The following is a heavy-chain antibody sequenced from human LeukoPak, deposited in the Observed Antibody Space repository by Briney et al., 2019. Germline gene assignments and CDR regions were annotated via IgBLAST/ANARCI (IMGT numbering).Heavy chain of an antibody. CDR3: ARDPSVQQLVTNLDY. CDR2: ISAYNGNT. D-gene: IGHD6-13*01. CDR1: GYTFTSYG. V-gene: IGHV1-18*01. J-gene: IGHJ4*02. Sequence: ASVKVSCKASGYTFTSYGISWVRQAPGQGLEWMGWISAYNGNTNYAQKLQGRVTMTTDTSTSTAYMELRSLRSDDTAVYYCARDPSVQQLVTNLDYWGQGTLVTVSS.